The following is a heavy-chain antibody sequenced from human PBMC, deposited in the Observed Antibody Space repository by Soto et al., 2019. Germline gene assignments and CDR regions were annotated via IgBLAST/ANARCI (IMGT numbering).Heavy chain of an antibody. V-gene: IGHV3-23*01. CDR1: GFIFGNYM. CDR2: IRDGGEST. J-gene: IGHJ3*02. Sequence: EVQLLESGGGLVQPGESLRLSCAVSGFIFGNYMMTWVRQAPGKGLEWVSTIRDGGESTYYADSVKGRFTISRDNSKNTLYLQMDSLGVQGPAVYYCAPHVHCSGGSCHYDAFDIRGQGTMVTVSS. D-gene: IGHD2-15*01. CDR3: APHVHCSGGSCHYDAFDI.